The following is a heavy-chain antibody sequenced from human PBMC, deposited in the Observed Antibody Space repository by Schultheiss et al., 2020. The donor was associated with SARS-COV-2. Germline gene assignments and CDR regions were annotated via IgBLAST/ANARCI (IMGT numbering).Heavy chain of an antibody. J-gene: IGHJ4*02. CDR2: ISGSGGST. CDR3: AHHEWELLPFDY. D-gene: IGHD1-26*01. V-gene: IGHV3-23*01. Sequence: GGSLRLSCAASGFTFSSYAMSWVRQAPGKGLEWVSAISGSGGSTYYADSVKGRFTISRDNSKNTLCLQMHSLRAEDTAVYYCAHHEWELLPFDYWGQGTLVTVSS. CDR1: GFTFSSYA.